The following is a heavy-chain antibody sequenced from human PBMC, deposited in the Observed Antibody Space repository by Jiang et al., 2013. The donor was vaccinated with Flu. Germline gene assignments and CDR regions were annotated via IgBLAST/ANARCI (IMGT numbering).Heavy chain of an antibody. V-gene: IGHV4-61*02. CDR3: ARVVWRPDILKAMCDS. Sequence: GPGLVKPSQTLSLTCTVSGDSISSGSYFWTWIRQPAGQGLEWIGRISISGSTDYNPSLKSRVTISADTSKNQFSLKLSSVTAADTAVYYCARVVWRPDILKAMCDSWGQGTLVTVSS. CDR1: GDSISSGSYF. J-gene: IGHJ4*02. CDR2: ISISGST. D-gene: IGHD5-12*01.